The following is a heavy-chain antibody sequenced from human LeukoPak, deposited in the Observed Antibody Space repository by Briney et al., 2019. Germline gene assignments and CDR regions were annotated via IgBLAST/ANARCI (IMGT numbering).Heavy chain of an antibody. J-gene: IGHJ4*02. CDR2: IKQDGSEK. V-gene: IGHV3-7*01. Sequence: GGSLRLSCAASGFTFSSYWMTWVRQAPGKGLEWVANIKQDGSEKNYVDSVKGRFTISRDNAKNSLYLQMNSLRAEDTAQYYCARDIHLTGYYVGLDRWGQGTLVTVSS. CDR3: ARDIHLTGYYVGLDR. CDR1: GFTFSSYW. D-gene: IGHD3-10*02.